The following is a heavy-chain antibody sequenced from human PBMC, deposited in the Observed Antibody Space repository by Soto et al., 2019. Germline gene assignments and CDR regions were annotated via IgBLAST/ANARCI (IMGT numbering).Heavy chain of an antibody. CDR3: ARDRKQLVSDYYYGMDV. CDR2: IWYDGSNK. CDR1: GFTFSSYG. Sequence: GESLKISCAASGFTFSSYGMHWVRQAPGKGLEWVAVIWYDGSNKYYADSVKGRFTIPRDNSKNTLYLQMNSLRAEDTAVYYCARDRKQLVSDYYYGMDVWGQGTTVTVSS. D-gene: IGHD6-13*01. V-gene: IGHV3-33*01. J-gene: IGHJ6*02.